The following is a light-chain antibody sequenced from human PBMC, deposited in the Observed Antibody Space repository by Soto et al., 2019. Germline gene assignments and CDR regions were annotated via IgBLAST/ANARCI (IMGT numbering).Light chain of an antibody. J-gene: IGKJ1*01. CDR2: TAS. CDR1: QSTSSH. CDR3: QQSYSTPRT. Sequence: DVQLTQSPSSLSASVGDRVTITCRASQSTSSHLNWYQQKPGKAPKLVIHTASNLQSGVPSRFSGSGSGTDFTLTISSLQPEDFATYYCQQSYSTPRTFGQGTKVDIK. V-gene: IGKV1-39*01.